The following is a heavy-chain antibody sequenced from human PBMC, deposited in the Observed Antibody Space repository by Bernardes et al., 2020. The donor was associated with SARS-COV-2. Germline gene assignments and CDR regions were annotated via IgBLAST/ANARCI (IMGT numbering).Heavy chain of an antibody. V-gene: IGHV2-5*02. J-gene: IGHJ6*03. D-gene: IGHD2-15*01. CDR2: IYWDDDK. Sequence: SGSTLLKPTQTLTLTCTFSVFSLSLSGEGVGWIRQPPGKALEWLAFIYWDDDKRYSPSLKSRLTITKDTSKNQVILTMTNMDPVDTATYYCAHSGGGYYYMDVWGKGTTVTVSS. CDR1: VFSLSLSGEG. CDR3: AHSGGGYYYMDV.